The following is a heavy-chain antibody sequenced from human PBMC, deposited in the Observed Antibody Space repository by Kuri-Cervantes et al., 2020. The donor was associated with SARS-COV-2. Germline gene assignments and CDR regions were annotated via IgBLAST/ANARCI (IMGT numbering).Heavy chain of an antibody. CDR3: ARESTYTFDI. CDR1: GGAISAYNW. Sequence: SETLSLTCVVSGGAISAYNWRTWVRQPPGKGLQWIGEIFHDGSTKFNPSLSLRGRVTMSLDKSKNHFSLNLTSVTAADTAVYYCARESTYTFDIWGQGTLVTVSS. CDR2: IFHDGST. J-gene: IGHJ3*02. V-gene: IGHV4-4*02. D-gene: IGHD2-2*02.